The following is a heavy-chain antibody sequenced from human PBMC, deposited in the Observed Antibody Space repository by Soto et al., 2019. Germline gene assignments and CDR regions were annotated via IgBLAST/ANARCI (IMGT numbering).Heavy chain of an antibody. CDR1: GASISSYY. Sequence: QVQLQESGSGLVEPSETLSLTCTVSGASISSYYWSWIRQPPGKGLEWIGYIYYSGSTYYNPSLKSRVTISVDTSKNQFSLKLSSVTAADTAVYYCANRITMVRGVSWFDPWGQGTLVTVSS. CDR2: IYYSGST. CDR3: ANRITMVRGVSWFDP. V-gene: IGHV4-59*06. D-gene: IGHD3-10*01. J-gene: IGHJ5*02.